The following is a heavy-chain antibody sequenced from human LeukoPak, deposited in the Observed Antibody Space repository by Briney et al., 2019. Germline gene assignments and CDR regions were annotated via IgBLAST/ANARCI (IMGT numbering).Heavy chain of an antibody. CDR2: ITSSSRTI. V-gene: IGHV3-48*04. J-gene: IGHJ6*02. CDR1: GFTFSDYW. CDR3: ARGFGMDV. Sequence: GGSLRLSCAASGFTFSDYWMSWVRQAPGKGLEWVSYITSSSRTISYADSVKGRFTISRDNAKNSLYLQMNSLRVEDTAVYYCARGFGMDVWGQGTTVTVSS.